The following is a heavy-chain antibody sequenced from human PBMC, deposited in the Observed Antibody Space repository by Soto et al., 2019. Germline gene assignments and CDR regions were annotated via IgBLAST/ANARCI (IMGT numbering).Heavy chain of an antibody. CDR3: ARISYGGTPHH. CDR1: GFSLSNARMG. V-gene: IGHV2-26*01. CDR2: IFSNDEK. D-gene: IGHD4-17*01. J-gene: IGHJ5*02. Sequence: QVTLKESGPVLVKPTETLTLTCTVSGFSLSNARMGVSWIRQPPGKALEWLAHIFSNDEKSYSTSLKSRLTTPKNPPKRRGPLTIHNRPPVHTATYLCARISYGGTPHHWGQGTLGPLPS.